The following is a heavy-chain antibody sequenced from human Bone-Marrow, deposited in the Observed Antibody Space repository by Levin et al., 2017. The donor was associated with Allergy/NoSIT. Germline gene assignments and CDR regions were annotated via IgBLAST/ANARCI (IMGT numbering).Heavy chain of an antibody. D-gene: IGHD3-10*01. CDR3: ARAGLITMVRGVIKPSAFDI. Sequence: GESLKISCKASGYTFTSYDINWVRQATGQGLEWMGWMNPNSGNTGYAQKFQGRVTMTRNTSISTAYMELSSLRSEDTAVYYCARAGLITMVRGVIKPSAFDIWGQGTMVTVSS. CDR2: MNPNSGNT. CDR1: GYTFTSYD. J-gene: IGHJ3*02. V-gene: IGHV1-8*01.